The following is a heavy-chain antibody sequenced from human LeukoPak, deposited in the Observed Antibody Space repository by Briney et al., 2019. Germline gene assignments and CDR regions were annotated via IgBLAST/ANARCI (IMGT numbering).Heavy chain of an antibody. CDR1: GFTFSGYC. CDR3: ARDSRWYNGRYYDEGIDY. J-gene: IGHJ4*02. V-gene: IGHV3-74*01. D-gene: IGHD1-26*01. CDR2: INSDWSDM. Sequence: PGGSLRLSCTGSGFTFSGYCMHWVRQAPGKGLVWVSRINSDWSDMSYADSVKGRFTISRDNAKNTVYLQMNSLRAEDKAVYYCARDSRWYNGRYYDEGIDYWGQGTLVTVSS.